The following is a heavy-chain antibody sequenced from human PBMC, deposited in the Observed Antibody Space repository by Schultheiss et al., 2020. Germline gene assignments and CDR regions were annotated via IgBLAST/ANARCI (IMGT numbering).Heavy chain of an antibody. V-gene: IGHV3-23*01. J-gene: IGHJ4*02. CDR3: ARVSGPSSGLDY. D-gene: IGHD6-19*01. CDR2: ISGSGGST. Sequence: GGSLRLSCSGSGFTFSSYSMNWVRQAPGKGLEWVSAISGSGGSTYYADSVKGRFTISRDNSKNTLYLQMNSLRAEDTAVYYCARVSGPSSGLDYWGQGTLVTGYS. CDR1: GFTFSSYS.